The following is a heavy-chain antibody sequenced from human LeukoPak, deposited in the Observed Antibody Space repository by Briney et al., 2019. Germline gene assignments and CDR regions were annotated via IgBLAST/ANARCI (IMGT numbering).Heavy chain of an antibody. J-gene: IGHJ4*02. CDR2: ISNNGGYT. Sequence: GGSLRLSCTASGFTFSNYAMTWVRQAPGKGLEWVSAISNNGGYTYYADSVQGRFTISRDNSKSTLCLQMNSLRAEDTAVYYCAKQLGYCSDGSCYFPYWGQGTLVTVSS. CDR3: AKQLGYCSDGSCYFPY. CDR1: GFTFSNYA. V-gene: IGHV3-23*01. D-gene: IGHD2-15*01.